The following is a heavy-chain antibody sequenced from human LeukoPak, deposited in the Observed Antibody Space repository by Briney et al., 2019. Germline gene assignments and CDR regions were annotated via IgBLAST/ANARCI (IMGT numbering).Heavy chain of an antibody. Sequence: GASVTVSCTASGYTFTSYGISWVRQAPGQGLEWMGWISAYNGNTNYAQKLQGRVTMTTDTSTSTAYMELRSLRSDDTAVYYCARESYHPPYYDFWSGYWHFNYWGQGTLVTVSS. D-gene: IGHD3-3*01. CDR2: ISAYNGNT. CDR1: GYTFTSYG. J-gene: IGHJ4*02. CDR3: ARESYHPPYYDFWSGYWHFNY. V-gene: IGHV1-18*01.